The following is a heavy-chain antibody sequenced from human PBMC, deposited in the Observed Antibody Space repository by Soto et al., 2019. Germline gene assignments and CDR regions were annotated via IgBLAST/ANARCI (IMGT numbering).Heavy chain of an antibody. CDR3: ARGGIQLSYAFDY. CDR1: GSSFSNFY. V-gene: IGHV4-4*07. D-gene: IGHD1-1*01. CDR2: IYTSGAT. J-gene: IGHJ4*02. Sequence: QVQLQESGPGLVKPSETLSLTCSVSGSSFSNFYWSWIRQPAGKGLEWIGRIYTSGATSYNPSLKSRVTMSVDTSQTQMSLHLRSVTAADTAVYYCARGGIQLSYAFDYWGQGILVTVSS.